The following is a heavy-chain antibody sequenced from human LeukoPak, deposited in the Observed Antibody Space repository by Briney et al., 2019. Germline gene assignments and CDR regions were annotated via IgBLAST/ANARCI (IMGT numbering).Heavy chain of an antibody. Sequence: ASVKVSCKASGYTFTGYYMHWVRQAPGQGLEWMGWINPNSGGTNYAEKFQGRVTMTRDTSISTAYMELSRLRSDDTAVYYCAKVEDFWSGYYFDYWGQGTLVTVSS. D-gene: IGHD3-3*01. V-gene: IGHV1-2*02. J-gene: IGHJ4*02. CDR3: AKVEDFWSGYYFDY. CDR1: GYTFTGYY. CDR2: INPNSGGT.